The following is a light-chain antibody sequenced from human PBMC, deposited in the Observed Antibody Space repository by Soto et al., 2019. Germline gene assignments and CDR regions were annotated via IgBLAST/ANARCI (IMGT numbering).Light chain of an antibody. CDR1: SSNIGNNY. Sequence: QSVLTQPPSVSAAPGQKVTISCSGSSSNIGNNYVSWYQQLPGTAPKLLIYDNNKRPSGIPDRFSGFKSGTSATLGITGLQTGDEADYYCGTWDSSLSGEVFGGGTQLTVL. CDR3: GTWDSSLSGEV. V-gene: IGLV1-51*01. CDR2: DNN. J-gene: IGLJ2*01.